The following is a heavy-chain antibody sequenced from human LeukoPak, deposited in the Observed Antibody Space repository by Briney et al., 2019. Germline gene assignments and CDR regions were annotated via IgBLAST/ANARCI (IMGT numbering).Heavy chain of an antibody. CDR3: ARDSTPYYYDSSGYYFGAFDI. V-gene: IGHV4-61*02. Sequence: SQTLSLTCTVSGGSISSGSYYWSWIRQPAGKGLEWIGRIYTSGSTNYNPSLKSRVTISVDTSKNQFSLKLSSVTAADTAVYYCARDSTPYYYDSSGYYFGAFDIWGQGTMVTVSS. J-gene: IGHJ3*02. CDR2: IYTSGST. D-gene: IGHD3-22*01. CDR1: GGSISSGSYY.